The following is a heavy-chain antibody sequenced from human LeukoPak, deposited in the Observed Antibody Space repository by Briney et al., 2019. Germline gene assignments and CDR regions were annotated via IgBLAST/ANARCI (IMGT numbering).Heavy chain of an antibody. CDR3: ARETYNWNDVDY. J-gene: IGHJ4*02. CDR1: GFSFSSYN. V-gene: IGHV3-21*01. CDR2: ISSSSTYI. D-gene: IGHD1-20*01. Sequence: PGGSLRLSCAASGFSFSSYNMNWVRQAPGKGLEWVSYISSSSTYIYYADSVKGRFIISRDNAKNSLYLQMNSLRAEDTAVYYCARETYNWNDVDYWGQGTLVTVSS.